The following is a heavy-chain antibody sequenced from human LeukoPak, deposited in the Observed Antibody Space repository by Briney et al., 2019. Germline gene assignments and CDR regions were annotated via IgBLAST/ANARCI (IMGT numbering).Heavy chain of an antibody. CDR1: GYIFTGYY. D-gene: IGHD4-23*01. Sequence: ASVKVSCKASGYIFTGYYMHWVRQAPGQGLEWMGRINPNSGGTDYAQKFQGRVTMTRDTSISTAYMELSRLRSDDTAVYYCARDDYGGSWAYWGQGTLVTVSS. J-gene: IGHJ4*02. V-gene: IGHV1-2*06. CDR3: ARDDYGGSWAY. CDR2: INPNSGGT.